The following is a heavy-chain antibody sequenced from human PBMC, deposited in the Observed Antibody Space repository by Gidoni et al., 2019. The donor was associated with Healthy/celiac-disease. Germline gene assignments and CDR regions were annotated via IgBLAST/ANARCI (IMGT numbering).Heavy chain of an antibody. CDR1: GGPFSSYA. J-gene: IGHJ6*03. V-gene: IGHV1-69*01. CDR3: ARQGYCSSTSCFDYYYYMDV. Sequence: QVQLVQSGAEVTKPGSSVKVSCKASGGPFSSYAISWVRQAPGQGLEWMGGIIPIFGTANDAQKFQGRVTITADESTSTAYMELSSLRSEDTAVYYCARQGYCSSTSCFDYYYYMDVWGKGTTVTVSS. CDR2: IIPIFGTA. D-gene: IGHD2-2*01.